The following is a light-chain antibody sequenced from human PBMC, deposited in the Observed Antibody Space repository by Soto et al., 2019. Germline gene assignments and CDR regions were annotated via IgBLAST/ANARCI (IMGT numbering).Light chain of an antibody. V-gene: IGKV1-6*01. Sequence: AIQMTQSPSSLSASVGDRVTITCRASQDIRNELGWYQQKSGTAPKLLIYGASNLQSGVPSRFSGSGSGTDFTLTISSLQPEDFATYYCLQDYIYPRTFGQGTNLEI. J-gene: IGKJ2*01. CDR1: QDIRNE. CDR2: GAS. CDR3: LQDYIYPRT.